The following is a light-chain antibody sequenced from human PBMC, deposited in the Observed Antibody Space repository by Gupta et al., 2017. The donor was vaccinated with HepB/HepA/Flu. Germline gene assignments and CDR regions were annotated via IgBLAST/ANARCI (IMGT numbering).Light chain of an antibody. J-gene: IGLJ2*01. CDR1: SSNIGAGYD. Sequence: QSVLTLPPSVSGAPSPTVTISCTGSSSNIGAGYDVHWYQQLPATAPKLLIYGNSNRPSGVPDRFSGSKSGTSASLAITGLQAEDEADYYCQSYDSSLSGTVFGGGTKLTVL. V-gene: IGLV1-40*01. CDR3: QSYDSSLSGTV. CDR2: GNS.